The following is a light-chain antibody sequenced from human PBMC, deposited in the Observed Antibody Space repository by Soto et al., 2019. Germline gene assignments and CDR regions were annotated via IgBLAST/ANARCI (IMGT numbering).Light chain of an antibody. CDR3: SSYTTTNTLYV. CDR1: NSDVGGYNY. CDR2: EVF. V-gene: IGLV2-14*01. Sequence: QSVLTQPASVSGSPGQSITIPCTGTNSDVGGYNYVSWYQHHPGKAPKLMIYEVFNRPSGVSSRFSGSKSGSTASLTISGLQAEDEADYYCSSYTTTNTLYVFXTGTKLTVL. J-gene: IGLJ1*01.